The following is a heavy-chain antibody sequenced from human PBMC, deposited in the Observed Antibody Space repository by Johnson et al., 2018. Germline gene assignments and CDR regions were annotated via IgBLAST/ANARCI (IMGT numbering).Heavy chain of an antibody. D-gene: IGHD4-11*01. CDR1: GFTFSSYW. V-gene: IGHV3-7*01. CDR2: IKQDGSEK. Sequence: VQLVQSGGGLVQPGGSLRLSCAASGFTFSSYWMSWVRQAPGKGLEWVANIKQDGSEKYYVDSVKGRFTISRDNAKTSLYLQMNSLRAEDTAVYYCARAPYSNYNSDMDVWGKGTTVTVSS. CDR3: ARAPYSNYNSDMDV. J-gene: IGHJ6*03.